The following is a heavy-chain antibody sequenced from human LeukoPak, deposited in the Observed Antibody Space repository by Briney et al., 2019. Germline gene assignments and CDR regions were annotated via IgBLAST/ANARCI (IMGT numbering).Heavy chain of an antibody. V-gene: IGHV4-39*01. CDR1: GGSISSSSYY. J-gene: IGHJ4*02. CDR2: IYYSGST. D-gene: IGHD6-13*01. CDR3: ARSYSSSWY. Sequence: PSETLSLTCTVSGGSISSSSYYWGWIRQPPAKGLEWIGSIYYSGSTYYNPSLKSRVTISVDTSKNQFSLKLSSVTAADTAVYYCARSYSSSWYWGQGTLVTVSS.